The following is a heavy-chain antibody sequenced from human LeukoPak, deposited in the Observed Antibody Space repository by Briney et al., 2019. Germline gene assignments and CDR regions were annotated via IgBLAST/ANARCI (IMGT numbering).Heavy chain of an antibody. CDR2: ISYDGSKK. CDR1: GFTFSSYA. Sequence: GRSLRLSCAASGFTFSSYAMHWVRQTPGKGLEWVAVISYDGSKKYYADSVKGRFTISRDNSKNTLYLQMNSLRAEDTAVYYCARLNGDYKRSYFDYWGQGTLVTVSS. CDR3: ARLNGDYKRSYFDY. J-gene: IGHJ4*02. V-gene: IGHV3-30*04. D-gene: IGHD4-17*01.